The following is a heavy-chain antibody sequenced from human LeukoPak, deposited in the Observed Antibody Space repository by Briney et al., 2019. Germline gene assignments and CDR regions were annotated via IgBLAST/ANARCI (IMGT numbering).Heavy chain of an antibody. J-gene: IGHJ4*02. CDR3: ARWDSSGCLDY. V-gene: IGHV3-11*01. D-gene: IGHD3-22*01. CDR2: ISSSGTTI. Sequence: KPGGSLRLSCAASGLTFSDYYMSCIRQAPGRGLVWVLYISSSGTTIYYADSVKGRFTISRDNAKNSLYLQMNSLRAEDTAVYFCARWDSSGCLDYWGQGTLVTVSS. CDR1: GLTFSDYY.